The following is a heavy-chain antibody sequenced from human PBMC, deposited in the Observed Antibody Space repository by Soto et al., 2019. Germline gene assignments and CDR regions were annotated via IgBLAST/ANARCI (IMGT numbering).Heavy chain of an antibody. J-gene: IGHJ5*02. CDR1: GFSLSTTGVG. CDR2: IYEDDDT. CDR3: AQGLPHYDWGLERANWFDP. D-gene: IGHD3-16*01. V-gene: IGHV2-5*02. Sequence: QITLKESGPTLGTPTQTLTLTCTFSGFSLSTTGVGAGWIRQPPGKALEWLALIYEDDDTRYSPSLKSKLNITKDTHKNEVILTMTNMDPVDTARYYCAQGLPHYDWGLERANWFDPWGQGTLVTVSS.